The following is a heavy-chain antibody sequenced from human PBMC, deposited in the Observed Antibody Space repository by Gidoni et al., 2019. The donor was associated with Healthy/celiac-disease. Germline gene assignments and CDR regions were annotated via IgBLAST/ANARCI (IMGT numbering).Heavy chain of an antibody. CDR1: GGTCSSYA. D-gene: IGHD3-10*01. J-gene: IGHJ6*03. Sequence: QVQLVQSGAEVKKPGTSVKVSCKASGGTCSSYAISWVRQAPGQGLEWMGGIIPIFGTANYAQKFQGRVTITADESTSTAYMELSSLRSEDTAVYYCARDRLAGSGSYYKRPYMDVWGKGTTVTVSS. CDR2: IIPIFGTA. V-gene: IGHV1-69*01. CDR3: ARDRLAGSGSYYKRPYMDV.